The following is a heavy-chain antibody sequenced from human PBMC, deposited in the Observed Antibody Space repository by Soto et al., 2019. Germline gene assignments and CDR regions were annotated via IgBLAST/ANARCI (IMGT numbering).Heavy chain of an antibody. V-gene: IGHV3-48*01. Sequence: EVQLVESGGGLVQPGGSLRLSCAASGFTFSSYSMNWVRQAPGKGLEWVSYISSSSSAIYYADSVKGRFTISRDSAKNSLYLHMNSRRAEDTAVYYCARDRGAGVNWFDPWGQGTLVTVSS. CDR1: GFTFSSYS. D-gene: IGHD3-10*01. J-gene: IGHJ5*02. CDR2: ISSSSSAI. CDR3: ARDRGAGVNWFDP.